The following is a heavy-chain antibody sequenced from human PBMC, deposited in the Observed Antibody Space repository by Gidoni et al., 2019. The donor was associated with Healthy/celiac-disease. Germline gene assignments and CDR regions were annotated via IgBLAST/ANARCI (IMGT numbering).Heavy chain of an antibody. CDR2: IYYSGST. V-gene: IGHV4-39*01. CDR3: ARPNCGGDCYSYFDY. D-gene: IGHD2-21*02. CDR1: GGSISSSSYY. J-gene: IGHJ4*02. Sequence: QLQLQESGPGLVKPSETLSLTCTVSGGSISSSSYYWGWIRQPPGKGLEWIGSIYYSGSTYYNPSLKSRVTISVDTSKNQFSLKLSSVTAADTAVYYCARPNCGGDCYSYFDYWGQGTLVTVSS.